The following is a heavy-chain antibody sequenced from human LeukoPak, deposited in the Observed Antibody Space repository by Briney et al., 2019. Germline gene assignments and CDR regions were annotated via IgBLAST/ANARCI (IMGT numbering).Heavy chain of an antibody. D-gene: IGHD6-19*01. J-gene: IGHJ4*02. CDR1: GGSISSYY. V-gene: IGHV4-59*01. Sequence: SETLSLTCTVSGGSISSYYWSWIRQPPGKGLEWIGYIYYSGSTNYNPSLKSRVTISVDTSKNQFSLKLSSVTAADTAVYYCARAFSSGWYLNDYWGQGTLVTVSS. CDR2: IYYSGST. CDR3: ARAFSSGWYLNDY.